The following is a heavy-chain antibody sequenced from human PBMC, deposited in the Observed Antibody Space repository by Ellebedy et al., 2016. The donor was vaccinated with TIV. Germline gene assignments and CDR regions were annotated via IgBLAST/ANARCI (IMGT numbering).Heavy chain of an antibody. J-gene: IGHJ4*02. Sequence: GGSLRLXXAASGFPFSSYAMSWVRQPPGKGLEWVSSISDSGGNTHYADSVRGRFTFSRDNSKNTLYLQMNSLRAEDTAVYYCAKGWLGAGAGTDFDYWGRGTLVTVSS. D-gene: IGHD6-13*01. CDR2: ISDSGGNT. CDR1: GFPFSSYA. CDR3: AKGWLGAGAGTDFDY. V-gene: IGHV3-23*01.